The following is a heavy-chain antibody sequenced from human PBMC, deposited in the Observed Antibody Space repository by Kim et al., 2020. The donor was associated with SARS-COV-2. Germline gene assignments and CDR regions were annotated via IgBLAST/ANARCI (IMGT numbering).Heavy chain of an antibody. Sequence: FYADSGKGRFTISRDNSKDTLYLQMNSLGADDTAVYYCAKFFSVAGTAVDYWGQGSLVTVSP. V-gene: IGHV3-23*01. D-gene: IGHD6-19*01. CDR3: AKFFSVAGTAVDY. J-gene: IGHJ4*02.